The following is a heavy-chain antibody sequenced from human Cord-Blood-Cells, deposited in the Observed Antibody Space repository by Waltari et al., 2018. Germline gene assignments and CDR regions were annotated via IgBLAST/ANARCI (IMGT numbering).Heavy chain of an antibody. J-gene: IGHJ4*02. CDR1: GGTFSSYA. CDR3: ARERLAAAGSYYFDY. CDR2: ISPIFGTA. D-gene: IGHD6-13*01. V-gene: IGHV1-69*01. Sequence: QVQLVQSGAEVKKPGSSVKVSCKASGGTFSSYAISWVRQAPGQGLEWMGGISPIFGTANYAQKCQGRVTITADEATSTAYMELSSLRSEDTAVYYCARERLAAAGSYYFDYWGQGTLVTVSS.